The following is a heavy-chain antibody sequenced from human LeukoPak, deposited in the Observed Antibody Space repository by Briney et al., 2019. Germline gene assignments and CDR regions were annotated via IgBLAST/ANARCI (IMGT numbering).Heavy chain of an antibody. Sequence: ASVKVSCKASGYTFTGYYMHWVRQAPGQGLEWMGWTNPNSGGTNYAQKFQGRVTMTRDTSISTAYMELSRLRSDDTAVYYCARSEYSSTWYAGNYWGQGTLVTVSS. CDR3: ARSEYSSTWYAGNY. CDR1: GYTFTGYY. D-gene: IGHD6-13*01. CDR2: TNPNSGGT. V-gene: IGHV1-2*02. J-gene: IGHJ4*02.